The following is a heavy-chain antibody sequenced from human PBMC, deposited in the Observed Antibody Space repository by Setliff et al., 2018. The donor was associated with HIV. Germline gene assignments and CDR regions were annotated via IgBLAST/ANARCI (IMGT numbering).Heavy chain of an antibody. J-gene: IGHJ4*02. Sequence: GASVKVSCKASGYTFTNYGIRWVRQAPGHGLEWMGWISPYNGRTENDDKVQGRVTMTTDASTNTAFMELSNLRSDDTAIYYCAREFSWSAFYFDSWGQGTQVTVSS. CDR3: AREFSWSAFYFDS. CDR1: GYTFTNYG. CDR2: ISPYNGRT. D-gene: IGHD2-8*02. V-gene: IGHV1-18*01.